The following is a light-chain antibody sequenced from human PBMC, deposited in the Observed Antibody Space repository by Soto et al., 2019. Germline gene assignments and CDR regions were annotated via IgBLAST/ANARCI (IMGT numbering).Light chain of an antibody. J-gene: IGKJ1*01. Sequence: AIQMTQSPSSLSASVGDRVTITCRASQGIRNDLGWYQQKPGSAPELLIYAASTLHCGVSSRFSGSGSGTAFSLTSSTLQPDDFAIYSYLQTDYYPPTFGQGTKVEIK. CDR3: LQTDYYPPT. CDR1: QGIRND. V-gene: IGKV1-6*01. CDR2: AAS.